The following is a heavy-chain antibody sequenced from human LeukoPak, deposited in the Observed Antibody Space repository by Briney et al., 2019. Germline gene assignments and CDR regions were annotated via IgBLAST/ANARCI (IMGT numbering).Heavy chain of an antibody. CDR3: TADMPASSRAADY. Sequence: GGSLRLSCAASGFTFSDAWMSWVRQAPGMGLECVGRIKTKADGATTDYAAPVKGRFTISRDDSKTTLYLQINSLKTEDTAVYYCTADMPASSRAADYWGQGTLVTVSS. D-gene: IGHD2-15*01. CDR1: GFTFSDAW. CDR2: IKTKADGATT. V-gene: IGHV3-15*01. J-gene: IGHJ4*02.